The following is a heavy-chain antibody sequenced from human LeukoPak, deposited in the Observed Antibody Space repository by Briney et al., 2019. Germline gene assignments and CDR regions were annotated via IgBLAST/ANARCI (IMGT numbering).Heavy chain of an antibody. D-gene: IGHD6-19*01. J-gene: IGHJ3*02. CDR2: IYYSGST. Sequence: PSETLSLTCTFSGVSISSSSYYWGWIRQPPGKGLEWIGSIYYSGSTYYNPSLRSRVIISVDTSKTHFSLKLSSVTAADTAVFFCARLAAGIAVAVHPFDTWGQGTLVTVSS. V-gene: IGHV4-39*02. CDR3: ARLAAGIAVAVHPFDT. CDR1: GVSISSSSYY.